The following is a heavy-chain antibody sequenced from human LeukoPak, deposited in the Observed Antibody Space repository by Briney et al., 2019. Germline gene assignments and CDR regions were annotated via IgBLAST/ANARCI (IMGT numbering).Heavy chain of an antibody. CDR3: ASPHPAYYDSSGPPGYYYYYGMDV. J-gene: IGHJ6*02. CDR2: INPSGGST. D-gene: IGHD3-22*01. CDR1: GYTFTSYY. Sequence: ASVKVSCKASGYTFTSYYMHWVRQAPGQGLEWMGIINPSGGSTSYAQKFQGRVTMTRDTSTSTVYMELSSLRSEDTAVYYCASPHPAYYDSSGPPGYYYYYGMDVWGQGTTVTVSS. V-gene: IGHV1-46*01.